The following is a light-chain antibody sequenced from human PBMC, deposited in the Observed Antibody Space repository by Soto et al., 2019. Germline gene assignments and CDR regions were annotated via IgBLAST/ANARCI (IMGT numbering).Light chain of an antibody. CDR3: QSYDSSQSAWV. CDR1: SSNIGAGYD. V-gene: IGLV1-40*01. J-gene: IGLJ3*02. CDR2: GNS. Sequence: QLVLTQPPSVSGAPGQRVTISCTGSSSNIGAGYDVHWYQQLPGTAPKLLIYGNSNRPSGVPDRFSGSKSGTSASLAITGLQAEDEADYSCQSYDSSQSAWVFGGGTKLTVL.